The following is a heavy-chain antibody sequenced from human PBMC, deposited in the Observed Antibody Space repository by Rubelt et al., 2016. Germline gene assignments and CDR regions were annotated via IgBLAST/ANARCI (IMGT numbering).Heavy chain of an antibody. D-gene: IGHD6-6*01. J-gene: IGHJ3*02. CDR1: GYSFTSYW. Sequence: EVQLVQSGAEVKKPGESLKISCKGSGYSFTSYWIGWVRQMPGKGLEWMGIIYPGDSDTRYSPSFHGQATISADKSISTAYLQWSSLKASDTAMYYCASLSSSSHDAFDIWGQGTMVTVSS. CDR2: IYPGDSDT. V-gene: IGHV5-51*01. CDR3: ASLSSSSHDAFDI.